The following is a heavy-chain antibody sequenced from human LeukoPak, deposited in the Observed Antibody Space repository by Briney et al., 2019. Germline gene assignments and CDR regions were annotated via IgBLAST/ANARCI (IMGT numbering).Heavy chain of an antibody. D-gene: IGHD6-19*01. V-gene: IGHV4-4*07. CDR3: ARDGVPVARKAYYYYSMDV. Sequence: SETLSLTCTLSGGSISGYYWSWIRLSAGKGLEWIGRNPNSGSTNCNPSLKSRVSLSVDTSKNQFSLKLTSVTAADTAIYYCARDGVPVARKAYYYYSMDVWGKGATVTVSS. CDR2: NPNSGST. CDR1: GGSISGYY. J-gene: IGHJ6*03.